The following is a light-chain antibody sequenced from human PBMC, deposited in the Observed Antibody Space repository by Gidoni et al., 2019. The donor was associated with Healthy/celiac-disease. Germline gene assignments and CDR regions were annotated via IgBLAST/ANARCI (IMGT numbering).Light chain of an antibody. J-gene: IGKJ1*01. V-gene: IGKV3-20*01. CDR3: QQYGSSPLT. CDR2: GAS. Sequence: DIVLTQSPGTLSWSPGERATLSCRASQSVSSSYLAGYQQKPGQAPRLLIYGASSRATGIPDRFSGSGFGTDFTLTISRLEPEDFAVYYCQQYGSSPLTFGQGTKVEIK. CDR1: QSVSSSY.